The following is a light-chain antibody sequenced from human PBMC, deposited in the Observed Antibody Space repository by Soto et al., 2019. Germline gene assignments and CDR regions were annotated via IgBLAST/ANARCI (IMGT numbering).Light chain of an antibody. V-gene: IGLV2-11*01. J-gene: IGLJ2*01. CDR3: CSYGGGRTPLG. CDR2: DVS. CDR1: RSDVGGYKY. Sequence: QAVVTQPRSVSGSPGQSVAISCTGSRSDVGGYKYVSWYQQFPGKAPKLIIYDVSRRPSGVPDRFSGSKSGNTASLTISGLQAEDEGDYYCCSYGGGRTPLGFGGGTKVTVL.